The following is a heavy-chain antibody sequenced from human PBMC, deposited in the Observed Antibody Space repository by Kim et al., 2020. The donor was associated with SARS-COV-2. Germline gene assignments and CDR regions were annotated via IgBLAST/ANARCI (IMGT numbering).Heavy chain of an antibody. CDR2: ISGYNGNT. Sequence: ASVKVSCKASGYTFISYGISWVRQAPGQGLEWMGWISGYNGNTKYAQKLQGRVTMTTDTSTTTAYMDLRSLRSDDTAMYYCARDLGTWGSGTYYTGFGMDVWGQGTTVTVSS. CDR3: ARDLGTWGSGTYYTGFGMDV. V-gene: IGHV1-18*01. J-gene: IGHJ6*02. CDR1: GYTFISYG. D-gene: IGHD1-26*01.